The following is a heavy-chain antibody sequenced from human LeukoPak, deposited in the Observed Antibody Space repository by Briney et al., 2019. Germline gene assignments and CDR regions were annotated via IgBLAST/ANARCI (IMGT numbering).Heavy chain of an antibody. D-gene: IGHD5-18*01. V-gene: IGHV3-53*01. CDR1: GFTFSSYA. Sequence: GGSLRVSCAASGFTFSSYAMSWVRQAPGKGLEWVSVIYSGGSTYYADSVKGRFTISRGNSKNTLRLQMNSLRAEDTAVYYCARSDTAMVNYYYYYMDVWGKGTTVTVSS. J-gene: IGHJ6*03. CDR3: ARSDTAMVNYYYYYMDV. CDR2: IYSGGST.